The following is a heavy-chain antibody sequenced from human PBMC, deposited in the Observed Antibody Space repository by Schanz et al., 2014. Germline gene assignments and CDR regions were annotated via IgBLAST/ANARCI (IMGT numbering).Heavy chain of an antibody. CDR2: INHSGNN. J-gene: IGHJ5*02. Sequence: QVQLQQWGAGLLKPSETLSLTCDVYGGSFSGYFWSWIRQPPGKGLEWIGEINHSGNNYYNPSLKSHITRSVDPSKTQFSLKRSSVPAADTAVYYCAAHRQYTGYYDWFDPWGQGTLVTVSS. CDR1: GGSFSGYF. V-gene: IGHV4-34*02. CDR3: AAHRQYTGYYDWFDP. D-gene: IGHD1-26*01.